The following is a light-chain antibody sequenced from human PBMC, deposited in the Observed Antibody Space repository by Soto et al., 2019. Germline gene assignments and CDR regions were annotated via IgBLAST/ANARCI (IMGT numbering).Light chain of an antibody. CDR2: GAS. V-gene: IGKV3-20*01. CDR3: QQCGSSPET. CDR1: QSISSSF. J-gene: IGKJ1*01. Sequence: TQSRATLSVYPGERAPLSCRASQSISSSFLAWYQQKPGQAPRLLIYGASSRATGIPDRFSGSGSGTDFTLTISRLEPEDFAVYYCQQCGSSPETFGQGTKVDIK.